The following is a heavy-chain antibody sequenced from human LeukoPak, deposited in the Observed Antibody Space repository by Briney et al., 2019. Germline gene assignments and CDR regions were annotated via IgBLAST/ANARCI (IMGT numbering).Heavy chain of an antibody. CDR1: GDSISSSNW. CDR3: ARSFRYSGYDYYFDP. D-gene: IGHD5-12*01. CDR2: IYHSGST. Sequence: PSGTLSLTCAVSGDSISSSNWWSWDRQPPGKGLEWIGQIYHSGSTNYNPSLKSRVTISLDKSKNQFSLELTSVTAADTAVYYCARSFRYSGYDYYFDPWGQGTLVTVSS. V-gene: IGHV4-4*02. J-gene: IGHJ5*02.